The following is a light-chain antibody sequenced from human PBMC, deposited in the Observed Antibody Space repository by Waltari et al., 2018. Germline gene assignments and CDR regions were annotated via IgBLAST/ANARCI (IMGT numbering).Light chain of an antibody. Sequence: QSALTQPPSASGSPGQSVTLSCPGTRRDVGGCNYVSWYQQHPGKAPKHMIYEVSKRPSGVPDRFSGSKSGNTASLTVSGLQAEDEADYYCSSYAGSNNLGFGGGTKLTVL. V-gene: IGLV2-8*01. J-gene: IGLJ2*01. CDR1: RRDVGGCNY. CDR2: EVS. CDR3: SSYAGSNNLG.